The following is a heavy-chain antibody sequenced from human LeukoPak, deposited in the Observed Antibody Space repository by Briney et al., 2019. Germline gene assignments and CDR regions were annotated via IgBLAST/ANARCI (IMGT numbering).Heavy chain of an antibody. D-gene: IGHD1-26*01. CDR2: ISSSADKT. CDR1: GFTFSSYA. Sequence: GGSLRLSCAASGFTFSSYAMTWVRQAPGKGLEWVSAISSSADKTYYADSVRGRFTISRDNSENTLYLQMNSLRAEDTAVYYCAKTMGAIDHDCWGQGTLVTVSS. V-gene: IGHV3-23*01. CDR3: AKTMGAIDHDC. J-gene: IGHJ4*02.